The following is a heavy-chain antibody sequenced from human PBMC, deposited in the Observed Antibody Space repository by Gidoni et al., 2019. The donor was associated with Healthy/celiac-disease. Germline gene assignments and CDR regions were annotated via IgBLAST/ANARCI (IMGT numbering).Heavy chain of an antibody. CDR2: ISSSSSYI. V-gene: IGHV3-21*01. J-gene: IGHJ3*02. CDR1: GFTFSSYS. D-gene: IGHD2-2*01. CDR3: ARIWDVVPAAITDAFDI. Sequence: EVQLVESGGGLVKPGGSLRLSCAASGFTFSSYSMNWVRQAPGKGLEWVSSISSSSSYIYYADSVKGRFTISRDNAKNSLYLQMNSLRAEDTAVYYCARIWDVVPAAITDAFDIWGQGTMVTVSS.